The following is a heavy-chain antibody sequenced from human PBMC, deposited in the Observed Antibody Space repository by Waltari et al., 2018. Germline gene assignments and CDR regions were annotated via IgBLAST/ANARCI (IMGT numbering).Heavy chain of an antibody. D-gene: IGHD6-25*01. CDR2: INPNRGGT. Sequence: QVQLVQSGAEVMKPGASVKVSCKASGYTFTGYYMHWVRQAPGQGLEWMGWINPNRGGTNYAQKFQGRVTMTRDTSISTAYMELSRLRSDDTAVYYCARQALSVYYYYGMDVWGQGTTVTVSS. J-gene: IGHJ6*02. CDR1: GYTFTGYY. CDR3: ARQALSVYYYYGMDV. V-gene: IGHV1-2*02.